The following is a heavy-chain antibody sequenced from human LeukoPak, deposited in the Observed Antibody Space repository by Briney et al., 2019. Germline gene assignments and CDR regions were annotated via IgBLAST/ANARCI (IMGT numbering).Heavy chain of an antibody. Sequence: SETLSLTCTVSGGSISSSHYYWGWIRQPPGKGLEWIGNIYYSGSTYYNPYLKSRVTISVDTSKNQFSLKLRSVTAADTAVYYCARRVVGATNWFDPWGQGTLVTVSS. CDR2: IYYSGST. CDR1: GGSISSSHYY. J-gene: IGHJ5*02. D-gene: IGHD1-26*01. CDR3: ARRVVGATNWFDP. V-gene: IGHV4-39*01.